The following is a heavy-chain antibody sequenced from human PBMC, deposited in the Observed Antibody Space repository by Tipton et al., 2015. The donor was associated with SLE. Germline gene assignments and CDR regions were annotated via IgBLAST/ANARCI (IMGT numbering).Heavy chain of an antibody. J-gene: IGHJ4*02. D-gene: IGHD6-13*01. Sequence: LSLTCTVSGGSISSGGYYWSWIRQHPGKGLEWIGYIYYSGSTYYNPSLKSRVTISVDTSKNQFSLKLSSVTAADTAVYYCARGYSSSWYYFDYWGQGTLVTVSS. CDR2: IYYSGST. CDR3: ARGYSSSWYYFDY. CDR1: GGSISSGGYY. V-gene: IGHV4-31*03.